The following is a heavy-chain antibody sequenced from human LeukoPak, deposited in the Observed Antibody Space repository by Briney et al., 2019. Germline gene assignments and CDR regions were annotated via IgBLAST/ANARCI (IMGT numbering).Heavy chain of an antibody. CDR3: AAGLAAASYYYYMDV. D-gene: IGHD6-13*01. CDR2: FDPEDGET. CDR1: GGTFSSYA. Sequence: ASVKVSCKASGGTFSSYAISWVRQAPGKGLEWMGGFDPEDGETIYAQKFQGRVTMTEDTSTDTAYMELSSLRSEDTAVYYCAAGLAAASYYYYMDVWGKGTTVTVSS. J-gene: IGHJ6*03. V-gene: IGHV1-24*01.